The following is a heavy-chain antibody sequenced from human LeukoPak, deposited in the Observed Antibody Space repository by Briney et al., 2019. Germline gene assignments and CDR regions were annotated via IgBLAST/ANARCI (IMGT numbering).Heavy chain of an antibody. CDR2: IHYSGST. D-gene: IGHD1-14*01. Sequence: SETLSLTCTVSGGSISSYYWSWIRQPPGKGLEWIGYIHYSGSTNYNPSLKSRVIISVDTSKNQFSLKLSSVTAADTAVYYCAGMRITTPTVRTLDYWGQGTLVTVSS. CDR1: GGSISSYY. V-gene: IGHV4-59*01. CDR3: AGMRITTPTVRTLDY. J-gene: IGHJ4*02.